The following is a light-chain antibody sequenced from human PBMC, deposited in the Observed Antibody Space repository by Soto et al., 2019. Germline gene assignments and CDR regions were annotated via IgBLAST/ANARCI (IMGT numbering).Light chain of an antibody. J-gene: IGKJ2*01. CDR3: QQYGSSPMYT. CDR2: GAS. V-gene: IGKV3-20*01. Sequence: EIVLTQSPGTLSLSPGERATLSCRASQSVSSSYLAWYQQKPGQAPRLLIYGASSRATDIPDKFSGSESGTDFTLTISRLEPEDFAVYYCQQYGSSPMYTFGQGTKLEIK. CDR1: QSVSSSY.